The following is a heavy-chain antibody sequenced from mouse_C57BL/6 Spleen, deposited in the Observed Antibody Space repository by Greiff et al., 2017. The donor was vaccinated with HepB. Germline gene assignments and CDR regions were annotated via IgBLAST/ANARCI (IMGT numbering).Heavy chain of an antibody. CDR1: GYAFSSYW. Sequence: QVQLQQSGAELVKPGASVKISCKASGYAFSSYWMNWVKQRPGKGLEWIGQIYPGDGDTNYNGKFKGKATLTADKSSSTAYMQLSSLTSEDSAVYFGARKEGGFITTVVEDFDDWGTGTTVTVSS. J-gene: IGHJ1*03. CDR3: ARKEGGFITTVVEDFDD. CDR2: IYPGDGDT. D-gene: IGHD1-1*01. V-gene: IGHV1-80*01.